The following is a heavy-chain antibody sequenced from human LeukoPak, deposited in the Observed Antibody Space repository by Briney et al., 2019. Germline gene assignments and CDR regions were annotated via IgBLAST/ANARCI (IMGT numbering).Heavy chain of an antibody. CDR1: GFTFDDYA. J-gene: IGHJ4*02. Sequence: GGSLRLSCAASGFTFDDYAMHWVRQAPGKGLEWVSGISWNSGSIGYADSVKGRFTISRDNAKNSLYLQMNSLRAEDTAFYYCAKSYSSSWYGGNDYWGQGTLVTVSS. CDR3: AKSYSSSWYGGNDY. V-gene: IGHV3-9*01. D-gene: IGHD6-13*01. CDR2: ISWNSGSI.